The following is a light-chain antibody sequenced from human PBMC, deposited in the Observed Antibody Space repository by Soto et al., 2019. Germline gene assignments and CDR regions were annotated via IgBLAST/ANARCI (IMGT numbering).Light chain of an antibody. CDR2: KVS. Sequence: QSVLTQPASVSGSPGQSITISCTGTSSDVGGYNYVSWYQQYPGRVPKLLIYKVSNRPSGVSNRFSGSKSGNTASLTISGLQAEDEADYYCSSYAGSNNFVFGTGTQLTVL. J-gene: IGLJ7*01. V-gene: IGLV2-14*01. CDR1: SSDVGGYNY. CDR3: SSYAGSNNFV.